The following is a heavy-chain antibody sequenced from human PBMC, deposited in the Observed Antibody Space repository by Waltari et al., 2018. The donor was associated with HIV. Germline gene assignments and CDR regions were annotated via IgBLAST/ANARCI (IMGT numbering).Heavy chain of an antibody. D-gene: IGHD3-9*01. J-gene: IGHJ4*02. Sequence: QLQLQESGPGLVTPSQTLSLTCTVSGGSISPSSFYWAWIRQAPGKGLEWIGSVYNSGGTFYNPSLENRLSVSMDTSKKEVSLRLSSVAAADTAVYYCARHMSSERGSCDILTGFDDWGQGTLVTVSS. CDR1: GGSISPSSFY. CDR2: VYNSGGT. CDR3: ARHMSSERGSCDILTGFDD. V-gene: IGHV4-39*01.